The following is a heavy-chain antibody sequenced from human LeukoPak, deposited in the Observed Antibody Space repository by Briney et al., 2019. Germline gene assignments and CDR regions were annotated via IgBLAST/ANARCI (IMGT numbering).Heavy chain of an antibody. J-gene: IGHJ4*02. CDR3: ARESGSYYPSYYFDY. V-gene: IGHV3-7*01. CDR2: IKQDGSEK. Sequence: SGGSLRLSCAASGFTFSSYWMSWVRQAPGKGLEWVANIKQDGSEKYYVDSVKGRFTISRDNAKNSLYLQMNSLRAEDTAVYYCARESGSYYPSYYFDYWGQGTLVTVSS. D-gene: IGHD1-26*01. CDR1: GFTFSSYW.